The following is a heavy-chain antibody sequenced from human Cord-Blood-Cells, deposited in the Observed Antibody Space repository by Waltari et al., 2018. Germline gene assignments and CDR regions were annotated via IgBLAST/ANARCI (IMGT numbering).Heavy chain of an antibody. CDR2: INHSEST. V-gene: IGHV4-34*01. CDR1: GGSLSGYY. J-gene: IGHJ3*02. CDR3: ARNHQLGMGFDI. Sequence: QVQLQQWGAGLLKPSETLSLTCAVYGGSLSGYYWSWIRQPPGKGLEWIGEINHSESTNYNPSLKSRVTISVDTSKNQFSLKLSSVTAADTAVYYCARNHQLGMGFDIWGQGTMVTDSS. D-gene: IGHD7-27*01.